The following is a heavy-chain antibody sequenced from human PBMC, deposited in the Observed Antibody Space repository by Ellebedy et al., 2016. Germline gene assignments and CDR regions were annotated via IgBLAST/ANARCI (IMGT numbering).Heavy chain of an antibody. Sequence: GGSLRLSXAASGFTVSSNYMSWVRQAPGKGLEWVSVIYSGGSTYYADSVKGRFTISRDNSKNTLYLQMNSLRAEDTAVYYCAREGGYYYYGMDVWGQGTTVTVSS. V-gene: IGHV3-53*01. CDR1: GFTVSSNY. CDR2: IYSGGST. J-gene: IGHJ6*02. CDR3: AREGGYYYYGMDV.